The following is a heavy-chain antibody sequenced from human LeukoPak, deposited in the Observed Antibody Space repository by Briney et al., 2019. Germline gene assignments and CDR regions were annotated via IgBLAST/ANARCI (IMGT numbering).Heavy chain of an antibody. CDR3: AREWQGGIAAAGTRIEGDY. CDR2: IRQDGSEK. CDR1: GFSVSGYW. J-gene: IGHJ4*02. V-gene: IGHV3-7*01. Sequence: GGSLSLSCAVSGFSVSGYWMTWVRQAPGKGLEWVANIRQDGSEKNYVDSVKGRFTISRDNAENSLFLQMNSLRVEDTAVYYCAREWQGGIAAAGTRIEGDYWGQGTLVAVSS. D-gene: IGHD6-13*01.